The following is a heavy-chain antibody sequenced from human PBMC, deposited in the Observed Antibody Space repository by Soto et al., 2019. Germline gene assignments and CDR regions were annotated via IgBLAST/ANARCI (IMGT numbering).Heavy chain of an antibody. CDR3: APLSVSLSGPYGIHV. V-gene: IGHV4-39*01. D-gene: IGHD2-15*01. CDR2: MLYSGLT. J-gene: IGHJ6*02. CDR1: GYSVSSSDYY. Sequence: SETLSLTCSVSGYSVSSSDYYWAWIRQPPGKGLEWIGSMLYSGLTYYNPSLKSRVTLSVDTSKNQFSVRLNSVTASDTAVYYCAPLSVSLSGPYGIHVWGQGNTVTVSS.